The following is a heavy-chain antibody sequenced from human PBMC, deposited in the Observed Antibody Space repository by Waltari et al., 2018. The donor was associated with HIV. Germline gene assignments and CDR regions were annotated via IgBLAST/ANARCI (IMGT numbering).Heavy chain of an antibody. J-gene: IGHJ5*02. V-gene: IGHV3-53*05. CDR2: IYPGGDM. Sequence: AESGGTLIQPGGSLRLSWVADEFFVNTNYMTWVRQAPGKSLEWVAVIYPGGDMHYGESVKGRFSLSRDNFRNTVFLQLNNLIFDDTALYFCARGVRYLGPWGHGTRVTVSS. D-gene: IGHD3-9*01. CDR3: ARGVRYLGP. CDR1: EFFVNTNY.